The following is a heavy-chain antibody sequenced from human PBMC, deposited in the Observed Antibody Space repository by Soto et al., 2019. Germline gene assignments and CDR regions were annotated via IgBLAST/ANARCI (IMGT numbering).Heavy chain of an antibody. CDR3: ARLRGYYYGMDV. J-gene: IGHJ6*02. Sequence: LSLTCTVSGGSISSSSYYWGWIRQPPGKGLEWIGSIYYSGSTYYNPSLKSRVTISVDTSKNQFSLKLSSVTAADTAVYYCARLRGYYYGMDVWGQGTTVTVSS. V-gene: IGHV4-39*01. CDR2: IYYSGST. D-gene: IGHD3-10*01. CDR1: GGSISSSSYY.